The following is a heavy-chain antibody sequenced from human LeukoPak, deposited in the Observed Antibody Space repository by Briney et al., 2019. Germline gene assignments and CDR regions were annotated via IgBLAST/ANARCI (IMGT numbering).Heavy chain of an antibody. V-gene: IGHV3-33*01. CDR2: IWYDGSNK. CDR1: GFTFSSYG. J-gene: IGHJ4*02. Sequence: GGSLRLSCAASGFTFSSYGMHWVRQAPGKGLEWVAVIWYDGSNKYYADSVKGRFTISRDNSKNTLYLQMNSLRAEDTAVYYCARDAREGYSDYWGQGTLVTVSS. CDR3: ARDAREGYSDY. D-gene: IGHD5-18*01.